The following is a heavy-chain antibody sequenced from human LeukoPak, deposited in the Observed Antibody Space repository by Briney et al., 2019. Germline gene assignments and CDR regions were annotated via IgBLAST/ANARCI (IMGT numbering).Heavy chain of an antibody. D-gene: IGHD1-26*01. Sequence: GGSLRLSCAASGFTFSSYSMNWVRQAPGKGLEWVSSISSSSSYIYYADSVKGRFTISRDNAKNSLYLQMNSLRAEDTAVYYCARGGVVGATTVDYWGQGTLVTVSS. CDR1: GFTFSSYS. J-gene: IGHJ4*02. V-gene: IGHV3-21*01. CDR3: ARGGVVGATTVDY. CDR2: ISSSSSYI.